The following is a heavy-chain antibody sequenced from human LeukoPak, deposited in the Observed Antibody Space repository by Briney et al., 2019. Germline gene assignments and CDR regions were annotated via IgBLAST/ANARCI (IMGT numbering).Heavy chain of an antibody. CDR1: GFTFSSNW. J-gene: IGHJ4*02. V-gene: IGHV3-21*06. CDR3: ARDDTSAHFFDS. Sequence: GGSLRLSCGASGFTFSSNWMTWVRQAPGKGLEWVSSISTDSSHMYYADSVKGRFTVSRDNAKNSLYLQMNTLRAEDTAVYYCARDDTSAHFFDSWGQGTLVTVSS. CDR2: ISTDSSHM. D-gene: IGHD3-10*01.